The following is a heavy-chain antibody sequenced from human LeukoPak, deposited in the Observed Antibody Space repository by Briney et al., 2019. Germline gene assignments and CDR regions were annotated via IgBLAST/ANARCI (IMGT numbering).Heavy chain of an antibody. CDR3: AREGYDSSGYPRLLDY. Sequence: GGFLRLSCAASGLTVSSNYITWVRQPPGKGLEWASVLHAAGGTYYADSVKGRFTISRHISKNTVYLQMNSLRAEDTAVYYCAREGYDSSGYPRLLDYWGQGTLVTVSS. J-gene: IGHJ4*02. CDR1: GLTVSSNY. CDR2: LHAAGGT. V-gene: IGHV3-53*04. D-gene: IGHD3-22*01.